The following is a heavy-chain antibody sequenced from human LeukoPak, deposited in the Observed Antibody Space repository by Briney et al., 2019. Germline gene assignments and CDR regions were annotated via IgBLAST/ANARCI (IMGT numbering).Heavy chain of an antibody. Sequence: SETLSLTCAVYGGSFSGYYWSWIRQPPGKGLEWIGEINHSGSTNYNPSLKSRVTISVDTSKNQFSLKLSSVTAADTAVYYCARGGGPPSGYYFFRSPFDYWGQGTPVTVSS. V-gene: IGHV4-34*01. D-gene: IGHD3-22*01. CDR2: INHSGST. CDR3: ARGGGPPSGYYFFRSPFDY. CDR1: GGSFSGYY. J-gene: IGHJ4*02.